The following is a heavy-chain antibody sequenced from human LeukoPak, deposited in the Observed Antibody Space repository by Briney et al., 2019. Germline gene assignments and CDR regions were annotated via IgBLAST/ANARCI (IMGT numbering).Heavy chain of an antibody. Sequence: PGGSLRLSCAASEFTFSSYSMNWVRQAPGKGLEWVSYITNSGNSKSYAGSVKGRFTISRDNTKNSLYLQMNGLRAEDTAVYYCARLGLEVGGPNWFDPWGQGTLVTVSS. D-gene: IGHD1-1*01. CDR3: ARLGLEVGGPNWFDP. J-gene: IGHJ5*02. V-gene: IGHV3-48*01. CDR2: ITNSGNSK. CDR1: EFTFSSYS.